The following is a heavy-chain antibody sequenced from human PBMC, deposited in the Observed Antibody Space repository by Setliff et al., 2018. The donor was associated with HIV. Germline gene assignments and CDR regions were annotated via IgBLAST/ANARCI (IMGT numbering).Heavy chain of an antibody. Sequence: PGGSLRLSCAASGFTVSSNSMSWVRQAPGKGLEWVSVINGGTTTYYADSVKGRFTISRDNSKNTLYLKMNSLRAEDKAVYYCAKVGGSGSYYKADKFDYWGQGTLGTVSS. CDR2: INGGTTT. CDR3: AKVGGSGSYYKADKFDY. D-gene: IGHD3-10*01. CDR1: GFTVSSNS. J-gene: IGHJ4*02. V-gene: IGHV3-53*01.